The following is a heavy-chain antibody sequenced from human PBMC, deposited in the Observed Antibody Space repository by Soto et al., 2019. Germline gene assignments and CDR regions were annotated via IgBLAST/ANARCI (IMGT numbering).Heavy chain of an antibody. V-gene: IGHV3-33*01. J-gene: IGHJ6*02. CDR1: GFTFSSYG. CDR2: IWYDGSNK. D-gene: IGHD2-21*01. CDR3: ARDRHKSGMDV. Sequence: GGSLRLSCAASGFTFSSYGMHWVRQAPGKGLEWVAVIWYDGSNKYYADSVKGRFTISRDNSKNTLYLQMNSLRAEDTAVYYCARDRHKSGMDVWGQGXTVTVSS.